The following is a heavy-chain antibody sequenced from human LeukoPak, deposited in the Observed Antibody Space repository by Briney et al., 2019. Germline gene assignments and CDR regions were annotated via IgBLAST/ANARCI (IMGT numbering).Heavy chain of an antibody. J-gene: IGHJ4*02. CDR3: ARGDYSYFDY. Sequence: SETLSLTCTVSGGSISSSSYYWGWIRQPPGKGLEWIGSIYYSGSTYYNPYLKSRVTISVDTSKNQFSLKLSSVTAADTAVYYCARGDYSYFDYWGQGTLVTVSS. CDR1: GGSISSSSYY. CDR2: IYYSGST. D-gene: IGHD4-17*01. V-gene: IGHV4-39*01.